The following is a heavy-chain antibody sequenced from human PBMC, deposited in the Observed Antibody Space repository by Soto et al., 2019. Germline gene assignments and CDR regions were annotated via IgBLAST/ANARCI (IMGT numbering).Heavy chain of an antibody. CDR3: ARGEYDFWSGYYYFDY. CDR1: GYTFTGYY. V-gene: IGHV1-2*04. CDR2: INPNSGGT. Sequence: VKVSCKASGYTFTGYYMHWVRQAPGQGLEWMGWINPNSGGTNYAQKFQGWVTMTRDTSISTAYMELSRLRSDDTAVFYCARGEYDFWSGYYYFDYWGQGTLVTVSS. J-gene: IGHJ4*02. D-gene: IGHD3-3*01.